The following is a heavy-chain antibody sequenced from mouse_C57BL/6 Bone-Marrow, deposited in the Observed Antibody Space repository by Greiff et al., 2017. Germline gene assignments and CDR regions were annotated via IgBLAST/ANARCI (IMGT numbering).Heavy chain of an antibody. J-gene: IGHJ4*01. D-gene: IGHD4-1*01. CDR2: IDPENGDT. V-gene: IGHV14-4*01. CDR1: GFNIKDDY. CDR3: TTGTSHYYAMDY. Sequence: EVQLHQSGAELVRPGASVKLSCTASGFNIKDDYMHWVKQRPEQGLEWIGWIDPENGDTEYASKFQGKATITADTSSNTAYLQLSSLTSEDTAVYYCTTGTSHYYAMDYWGQGTSVTVSS.